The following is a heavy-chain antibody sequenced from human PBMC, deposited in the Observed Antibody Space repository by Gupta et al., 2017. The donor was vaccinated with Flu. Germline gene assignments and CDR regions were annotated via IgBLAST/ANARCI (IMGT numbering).Heavy chain of an antibody. Sequence: QVQPQQWGAGLLKPSETLSLICDVYSGSFSDYYWSWIRQPPGKGLEWIAEINYRGSPNYSPSLQSRVSMSVDTSKNQFSLKLTSVTAADTAVYYCARRGLYSGSYSGRYYFDYWGQGTLVTVSS. V-gene: IGHV4-34*01. D-gene: IGHD1-26*01. J-gene: IGHJ4*02. CDR3: ARRGLYSGSYSGRYYFDY. CDR2: INYRGSP. CDR1: SGSFSDYY.